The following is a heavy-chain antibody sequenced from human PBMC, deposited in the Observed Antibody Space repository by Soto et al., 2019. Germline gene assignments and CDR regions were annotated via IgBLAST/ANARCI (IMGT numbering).Heavy chain of an antibody. J-gene: IGHJ4*02. V-gene: IGHV4-30-4*01. CDR1: GVSISSGDYY. CDR2: IYYSENT. CDR3: ARAGGLGAVAVDY. D-gene: IGHD6-19*01. Sequence: PSETLSLTCTVSGVSISSGDYYWSWIRQPPGKGLEWIGYIYYSENTYSNPSLKSRVAISGDTSKNQFSLKLSSVTAADTAVYYCARAGGLGAVAVDYWGQGTLVTVSS.